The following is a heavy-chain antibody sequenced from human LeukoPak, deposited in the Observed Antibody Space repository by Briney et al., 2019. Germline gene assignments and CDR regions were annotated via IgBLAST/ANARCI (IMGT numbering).Heavy chain of an antibody. V-gene: IGHV4-59*01. CDR2: IYYSGST. Sequence: SETLSLTCTVSGGSISSYYWSWIRQPPGKGLEWIGYIYYSGSTNYNPSLKSRVTISVDTSKNQFSLKLSSVTAADTAVYYCARNYCSGGSCYLPFDPWGQGTLVTVSS. D-gene: IGHD2-15*01. J-gene: IGHJ5*02. CDR1: GGSISSYY. CDR3: ARNYCSGGSCYLPFDP.